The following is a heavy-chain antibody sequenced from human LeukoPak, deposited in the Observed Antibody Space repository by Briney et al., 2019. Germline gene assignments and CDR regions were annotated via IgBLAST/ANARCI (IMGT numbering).Heavy chain of an antibody. J-gene: IGHJ4*02. D-gene: IGHD6-19*01. CDR1: GFTFSSYA. V-gene: IGHV3-23*01. Sequence: GGSLRLSCAASGFTFSSYAMSWVRQAPGKGLEWVSAISGSGGSTYYADSVKGRFTISRDNSKNTLYLQMNSLRAEDTALYYCAKDQYSSGWCSGFDYWGQGTLVTVSS. CDR2: ISGSGGST. CDR3: AKDQYSSGWCSGFDY.